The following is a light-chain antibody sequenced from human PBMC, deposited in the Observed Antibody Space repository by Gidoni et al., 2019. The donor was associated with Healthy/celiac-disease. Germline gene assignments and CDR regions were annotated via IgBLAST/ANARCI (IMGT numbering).Light chain of an antibody. J-gene: IGKJ4*01. Sequence: DIQLTQSPSFLYASVGDRVTITCRASQGISSYLAWYQQKPGKAPKLLIYAASTLQSGVPSRFSGSGSGTEFTLTIRSLQPEDFATYYCRQLNSYPFFGGGTKVEIK. CDR3: RQLNSYPF. CDR1: QGISSY. CDR2: AAS. V-gene: IGKV1-9*01.